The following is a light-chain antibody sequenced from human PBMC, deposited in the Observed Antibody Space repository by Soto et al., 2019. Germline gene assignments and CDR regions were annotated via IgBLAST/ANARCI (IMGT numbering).Light chain of an antibody. J-gene: IGLJ2*01. Sequence: QSALTQPPSASGSPGQSVTISCTGTSSDGGGYNYVSWYQQHPGKAPKLMIYEVSKRPSGVPDRFSGSKSGNTASLSVSWLHAEEEDDYYCSSFRCSNKYVVYGEGTKLTV. V-gene: IGLV2-8*01. CDR3: SSFRCSNKYVV. CDR2: EVS. CDR1: SSDGGGYNY.